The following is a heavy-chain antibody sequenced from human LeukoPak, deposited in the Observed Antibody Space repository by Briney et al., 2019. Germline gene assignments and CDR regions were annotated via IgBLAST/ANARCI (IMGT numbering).Heavy chain of an antibody. CDR1: GGSFSGYY. Sequence: SETLSLTCAVYGGSFSGYYWSWIRQPPGKGLEWIGEINHSGSTNYNPSLTSRVTIAVDTSKNQFSLKLSSVTAADTAVYYCARGRAVVAPAAKRHYFDYWGQGTLVTVSS. J-gene: IGHJ4*02. CDR2: INHSGST. D-gene: IGHD2-2*01. CDR3: ARGRAVVAPAAKRHYFDY. V-gene: IGHV4-34*01.